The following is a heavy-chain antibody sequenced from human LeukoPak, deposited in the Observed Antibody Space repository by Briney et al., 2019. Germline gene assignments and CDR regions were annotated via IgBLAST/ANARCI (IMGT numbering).Heavy chain of an antibody. V-gene: IGHV3-21*01. J-gene: IGHJ4*02. CDR1: GFTFSSYS. CDR3: ARGRGGSYGGNSGHFDY. Sequence: GGSLRLSCAASGFTFSSYSMNWVRQAPGKGLEWVSSISSSSSYIYYADSVKGRFTISRDNSENTLYLQMNSLRAEDTAVYYCARGRGGSYGGNSGHFDYWGQGTLVTVSS. CDR2: ISSSSSYI. D-gene: IGHD4-23*01.